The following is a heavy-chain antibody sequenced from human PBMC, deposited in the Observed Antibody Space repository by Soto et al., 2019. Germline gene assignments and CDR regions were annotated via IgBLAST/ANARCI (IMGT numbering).Heavy chain of an antibody. J-gene: IGHJ6*02. Sequence: GASVNVSCKASGGTFSSYAISWVRQAPGQGLEWMGGIISIFGTANYAQKFQGRVTITADESTSTAYMELSSLRSEDTAVYYCASYLVECSTGPDGMDFWGQGTTVIGS. D-gene: IGHD1-1*01. CDR2: IISIFGTA. V-gene: IGHV1-69*13. CDR3: ASYLVECSTGPDGMDF. CDR1: GGTFSSYA.